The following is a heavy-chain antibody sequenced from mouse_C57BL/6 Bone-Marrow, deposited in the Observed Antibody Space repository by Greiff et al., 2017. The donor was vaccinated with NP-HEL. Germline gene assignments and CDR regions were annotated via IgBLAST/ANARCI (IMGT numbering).Heavy chain of an antibody. CDR1: GYTFTSYG. Sequence: LQESGAELARPGASVKLSCKASGYTFTSYGISWVKQRTGQGLEWIGEIYPRSGNTYYNEKFKGKATLTADKSSSTAYMELRSLTSEDSAVYFCARGTFITTVVATDYYAMDYWGQGTSVTVSS. D-gene: IGHD1-1*01. J-gene: IGHJ4*01. CDR2: IYPRSGNT. CDR3: ARGTFITTVVATDYYAMDY. V-gene: IGHV1-81*01.